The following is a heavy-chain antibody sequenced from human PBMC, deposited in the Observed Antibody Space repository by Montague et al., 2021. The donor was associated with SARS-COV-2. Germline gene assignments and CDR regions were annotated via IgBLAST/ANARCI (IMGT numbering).Heavy chain of an antibody. CDR2: IDWDDDK. Sequence: PALVKPSQTLTLTCTFSGFSLSTSGMCVSWIRQPPGKALEWLTRIDWDDDKYYSTSLKTRLTISKDTSKNQVVLTMTNMDPVDTATYYCARTYGSGRGFDLWGRGTLVTVSS. J-gene: IGHJ2*01. D-gene: IGHD3-10*01. CDR1: GFSLSTSGMC. V-gene: IGHV2-70*11. CDR3: ARTYGSGRGFDL.